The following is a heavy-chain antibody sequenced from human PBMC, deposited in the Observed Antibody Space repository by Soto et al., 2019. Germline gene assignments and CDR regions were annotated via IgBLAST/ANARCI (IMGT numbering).Heavy chain of an antibody. CDR3: ARDKSQLGFYYYYYGMDV. V-gene: IGHV1-69*13. CDR2: IIPIFGTA. Sequence: ASVKVSCKASGGTFSSYAISWVRQAPGQGLEWMGGIIPIFGTANYAQKFQGRVTITADESTSTAYMELSSLRSEDTAVYYCARDKSQLGFYYYYYGMDVWGQGTTVTVSS. CDR1: GGTFSSYA. D-gene: IGHD6-13*01. J-gene: IGHJ6*02.